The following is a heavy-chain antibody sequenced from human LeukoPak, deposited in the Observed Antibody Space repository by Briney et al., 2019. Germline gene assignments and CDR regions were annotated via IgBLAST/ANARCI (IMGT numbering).Heavy chain of an antibody. Sequence: GESLKISCKGSGYSFTSYWIGWVRQMPGKGLEWMGSIDPSDSYTNYSPSFQGHVTISADKSISTAYLQWSSLKASDTAMYYCATSVFGSSDAFDYWGQGTLVTVSS. D-gene: IGHD6-13*01. J-gene: IGHJ4*02. CDR3: ATSVFGSSDAFDY. V-gene: IGHV5-10-1*01. CDR2: IDPSDSYT. CDR1: GYSFTSYW.